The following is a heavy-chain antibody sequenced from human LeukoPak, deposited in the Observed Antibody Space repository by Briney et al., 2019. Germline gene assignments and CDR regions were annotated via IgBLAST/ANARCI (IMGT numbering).Heavy chain of an antibody. CDR3: ARASVVVPAAPVY. CDR2: INPNSGGT. CDR1: GGTFSSYA. V-gene: IGHV1-2*02. D-gene: IGHD2-2*01. Sequence: GASVKVSCKASGGTFSSYAISWVRQAPGQGLEWMGWINPNSGGTNYAQKFQGRVTMTRDTSISTAYMELSRLRSDDTAVYYCARASVVVPAAPVYWGQGTLVTVSS. J-gene: IGHJ4*02.